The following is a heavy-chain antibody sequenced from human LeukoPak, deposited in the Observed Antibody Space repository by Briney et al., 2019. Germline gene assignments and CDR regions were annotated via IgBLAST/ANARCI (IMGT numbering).Heavy chain of an antibody. CDR2: IHYSGTT. Sequence: SETLSLTCTVSGGSISPHYWTWIRQPPGKGLEWIGFIHYSGTTNYNPSLKSRVTISIDTSKNQFSLKRSSVTAADTALYYCARGPGTWYYYWGQGTLVTVSS. V-gene: IGHV4-59*11. D-gene: IGHD6-13*01. CDR1: GGSISPHY. CDR3: ARGPGTWYYY. J-gene: IGHJ4*02.